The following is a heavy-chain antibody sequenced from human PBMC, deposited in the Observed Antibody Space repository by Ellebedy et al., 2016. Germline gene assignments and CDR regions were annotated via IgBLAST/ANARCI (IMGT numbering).Heavy chain of an antibody. V-gene: IGHV3-74*01. CDR3: ARASHYGNYVIDY. Sequence: GGSLRLSCTASGFTFSSYWMHWVRQVPGKGLMWVARVSTDGTTTGSADSVKGRFTISRDNSKNTLYLQMNSLRAEDTAVYYCARASHYGNYVIDYWGQGILVTVSS. J-gene: IGHJ4*02. CDR1: GFTFSSYW. D-gene: IGHD4-11*01. CDR2: VSTDGTTT.